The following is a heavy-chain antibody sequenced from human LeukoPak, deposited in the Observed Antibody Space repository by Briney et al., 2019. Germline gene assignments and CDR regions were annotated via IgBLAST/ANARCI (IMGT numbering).Heavy chain of an antibody. V-gene: IGHV3-73*01. Sequence: PGGSLRLSCAASGFTFSGSAMHWVRQASGKGLEWVGRIRSKANSYATAYAASVKGRFTISRDDSKNTAYLQMNSLKTEDTAVYYCTLIVGAVDAFDIWGQGTMVTVSS. CDR1: GFTFSGSA. D-gene: IGHD1-26*01. J-gene: IGHJ3*02. CDR2: IRSKANSYAT. CDR3: TLIVGAVDAFDI.